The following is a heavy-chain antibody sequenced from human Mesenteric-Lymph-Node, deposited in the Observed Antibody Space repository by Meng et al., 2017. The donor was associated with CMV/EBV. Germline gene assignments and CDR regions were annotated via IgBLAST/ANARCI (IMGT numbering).Heavy chain of an antibody. Sequence: GGSLRLSCTASGFSFSTYGMHWVRQAPGKGLEWVSGISWNGGRIGYADSVKGRFTISRDNAKNSLYLQMNSLRAEDTALYYCAKDASSWSSFDYWGQGTLVTVSS. CDR1: GFSFSTYG. CDR2: ISWNGGRI. V-gene: IGHV3-9*01. CDR3: AKDASSWSSFDY. J-gene: IGHJ4*02. D-gene: IGHD6-13*01.